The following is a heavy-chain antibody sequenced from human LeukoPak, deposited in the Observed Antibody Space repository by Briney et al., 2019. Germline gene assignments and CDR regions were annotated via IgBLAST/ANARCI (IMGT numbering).Heavy chain of an antibody. CDR3: ARSPANSWSNFDY. D-gene: IGHD6-13*01. V-gene: IGHV4-34*01. CDR2: IHHSGTT. Sequence: SETLSLTCAVYGESLSNYYWSWIRQPSGKGLEWIGEIHHSGTTNYKWSLESRVTISVDTSKNQFSLKLISVTAADTAVYYCARSPANSWSNFDYWGQGTLVTVSS. CDR1: GESLSNYY. J-gene: IGHJ4*02.